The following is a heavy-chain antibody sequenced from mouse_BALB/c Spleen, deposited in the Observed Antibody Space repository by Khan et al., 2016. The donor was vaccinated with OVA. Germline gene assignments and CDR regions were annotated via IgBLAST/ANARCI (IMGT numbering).Heavy chain of an antibody. CDR2: INPSNGGS. Sequence: QVQLQQSGAELVKPGASVKLSCKASGYTFTSYYMYWLKQRPGQGLEWIGEINPSNGGSNFHEKFKSKATLTVDKSSSTAYMQLSSLTSEDSAVNYCTRRGKARATLRFGNWGKGTLVTVSA. CDR3: TRRGKARATLRFGN. CDR1: GYTFTSYY. V-gene: IGHV1S81*02. J-gene: IGHJ3*01. D-gene: IGHD3-1*01.